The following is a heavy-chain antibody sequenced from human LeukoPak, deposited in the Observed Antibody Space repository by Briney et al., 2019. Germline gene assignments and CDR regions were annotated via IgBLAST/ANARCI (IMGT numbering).Heavy chain of an antibody. CDR3: SMATTDYDAFDI. Sequence: GGSLRLSCAASGFTFSSYSMNWVRQAPGKGLEWVSSISSSSYIYFADSVKGRFTISRDNAKNSLYLQMNSLRAEDTAVYYCSMATTDYDAFDIWGQGTMVTVSS. D-gene: IGHD5-24*01. J-gene: IGHJ3*02. V-gene: IGHV3-21*01. CDR2: ISSSSYI. CDR1: GFTFSSYS.